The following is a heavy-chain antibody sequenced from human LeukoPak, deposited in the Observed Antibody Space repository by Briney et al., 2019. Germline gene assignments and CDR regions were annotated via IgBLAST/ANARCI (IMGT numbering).Heavy chain of an antibody. CDR1: GGTFSSYA. D-gene: IGHD5-18*01. Sequence: GASVKVSCKASGGTFSSYAISWVRQAPGQGLEWMGRIIPILGIANYAQKFQGRVTITADKSTSTACMELSSLRSEDTAVYYCARDPTHSYGRSMFRYWGQGTLVTVSS. V-gene: IGHV1-69*04. CDR2: IIPILGIA. CDR3: ARDPTHSYGRSMFRY. J-gene: IGHJ4*02.